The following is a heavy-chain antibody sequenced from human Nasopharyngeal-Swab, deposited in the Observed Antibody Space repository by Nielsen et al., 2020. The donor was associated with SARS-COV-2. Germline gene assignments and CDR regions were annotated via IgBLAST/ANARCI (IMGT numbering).Heavy chain of an antibody. Sequence: GESLKISCAASGFTVSSNYMSWVRQAPGKGLEWVSVIYSGGSTYYADSVKGRFTISRDNSKNTLYLQMNSLRAEDTAVYYCARDRAYYDFWSGYPETYMDVWGQGTTVTVSS. J-gene: IGHJ6*02. CDR1: GFTVSSNY. CDR3: ARDRAYYDFWSGYPETYMDV. V-gene: IGHV3-53*01. CDR2: IYSGGST. D-gene: IGHD3-3*01.